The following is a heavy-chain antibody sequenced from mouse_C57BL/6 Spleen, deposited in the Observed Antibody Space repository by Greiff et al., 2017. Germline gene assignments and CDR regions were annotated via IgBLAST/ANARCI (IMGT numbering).Heavy chain of an antibody. CDR2: IYPGSGNT. D-gene: IGHD3-3*01. J-gene: IGHJ2*01. Sequence: QVQLQQSGAELVRPGASVKLSCKASGYTFTDYYINWVKQRPGQGLEWIARIYPGSGNTYYNEKFKGKATLTAEKSSSTAYMQLSSLTSEDSAVYFCARWGGTDFWGQGTTLTVSS. CDR3: ARWGGTDF. V-gene: IGHV1-76*01. CDR1: GYTFTDYY.